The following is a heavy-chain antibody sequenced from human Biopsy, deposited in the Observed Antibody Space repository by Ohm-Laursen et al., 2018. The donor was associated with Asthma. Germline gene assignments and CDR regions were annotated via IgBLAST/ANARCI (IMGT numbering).Heavy chain of an antibody. D-gene: IGHD2-2*01. V-gene: IGHV1-69*13. CDR2: INSVFGTT. Sequence: SVKVSCKSLGGTFNTYVIGWVRQAPGQGLEWMGGINSVFGTTTYPQKFQDRVTITADDSTSTVYMELSSLRSEDTAVYYCARKTGSCISRTCYALDFWGQGTLVTVSS. CDR1: GGTFNTYV. J-gene: IGHJ4*02. CDR3: ARKTGSCISRTCYALDF.